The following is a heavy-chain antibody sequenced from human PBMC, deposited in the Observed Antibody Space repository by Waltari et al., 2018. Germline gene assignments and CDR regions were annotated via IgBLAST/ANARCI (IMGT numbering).Heavy chain of an antibody. CDR3: ARGGYYDSSGYYRLPYGMDV. J-gene: IGHJ6*02. D-gene: IGHD3-22*01. Sequence: QVQLVQSGAEVKKPGSSVKVSCKASGGTFSSYAISWVRQAPGQGLEWMGGIIPIFGTANYAQKFQGRGTITADESTSTAYMELSSLRAEDTAVYYCARGGYYDSSGYYRLPYGMDVWGQGTTVTVSS. V-gene: IGHV1-69*01. CDR2: IIPIFGTA. CDR1: GGTFSSYA.